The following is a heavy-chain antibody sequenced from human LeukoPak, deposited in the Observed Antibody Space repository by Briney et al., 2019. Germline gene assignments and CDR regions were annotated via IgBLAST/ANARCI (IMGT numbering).Heavy chain of an antibody. D-gene: IGHD5-18*01. J-gene: IGHJ4*02. CDR2: IYTSGST. CDR1: GGSLSRYY. CDR3: ARDEGGYSYGPNYFDY. V-gene: IGHV4-4*07. Sequence: SQTLSLTRTVSGGSLSRYYWSWIRQPAGKGLEWIGRIYTSGSTNYNPSLKSRVTMSVDTSKNQFSLKLSSVTAADTAVYYCARDEGGYSYGPNYFDYWGQGTLVTVSS.